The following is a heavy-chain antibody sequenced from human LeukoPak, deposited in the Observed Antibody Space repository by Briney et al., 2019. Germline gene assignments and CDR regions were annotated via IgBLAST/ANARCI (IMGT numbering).Heavy chain of an antibody. V-gene: IGHV1-69*06. CDR1: GGTFSSYA. CDR3: AMGYLDIVVVPAAMPSYYYYYMDV. CDR2: IIPIFGTA. J-gene: IGHJ6*03. D-gene: IGHD2-2*03. Sequence: SVKVSCKASGGTFSSYAISWVRQAPGQGLEWMGGIIPIFGTANYAQKFQGRVTITADKSTSTAYMELSSLRSEDTAVYYCAMGYLDIVVVPAAMPSYYYYYMDVWGKGTTVTISS.